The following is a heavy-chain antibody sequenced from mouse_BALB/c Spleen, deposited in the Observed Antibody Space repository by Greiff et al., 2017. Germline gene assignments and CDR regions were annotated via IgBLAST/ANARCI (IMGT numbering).Heavy chain of an antibody. D-gene: IGHD1-1*01. CDR2: IWAGGST. V-gene: IGHV2-9*02. J-gene: IGHJ1*01. Sequence: VQLKEPGPGLVAPSPRLSITCTVSGFSLTRYGVHWVRQPPGKGLEWLGVIWAGGSTNHNSTLMSRLSISKDNPKSQVFLKMNSLQTDDTAMYYCAGDLLRYWYFDVWGAGTTVTVSS. CDR3: AGDLLRYWYFDV. CDR1: GFSLTRYG.